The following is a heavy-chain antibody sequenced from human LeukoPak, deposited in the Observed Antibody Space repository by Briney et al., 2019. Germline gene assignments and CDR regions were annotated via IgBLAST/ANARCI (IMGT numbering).Heavy chain of an antibody. CDR3: ARSRLPIGGIAVAGTVFDY. CDR2: IYYSGST. CDR1: GGSISSSSYY. Sequence: SSETLSLTCTVSGGSISSSSYYWGWIRQPPGKGLEWIRSIYYSGSTYYNPSLKSRVTISVDTSKNQFSLKLSSVTAADTAVYYCARSRLPIGGIAVAGTVFDYWGQGTLVTVSS. J-gene: IGHJ4*02. V-gene: IGHV4-39*01. D-gene: IGHD6-19*01.